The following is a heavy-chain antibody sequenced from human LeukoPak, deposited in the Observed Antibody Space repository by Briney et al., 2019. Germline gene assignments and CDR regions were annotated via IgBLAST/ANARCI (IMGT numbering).Heavy chain of an antibody. CDR2: IRYDGSNK. Sequence: GGSLRLSCAASGFTFSSYGMHWVRQAPGKGLEWVALIRYDGSNKYYADSVKGRFTISRDNSKNTVYLQMNRLRDEDTAVYYCASRAEAFDIWGQGTMVTVSS. CDR3: ASRAEAFDI. D-gene: IGHD1-14*01. V-gene: IGHV3-30*02. J-gene: IGHJ3*02. CDR1: GFTFSSYG.